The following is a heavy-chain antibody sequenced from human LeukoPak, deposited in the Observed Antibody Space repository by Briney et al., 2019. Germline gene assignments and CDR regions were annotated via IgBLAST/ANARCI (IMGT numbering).Heavy chain of an antibody. CDR1: GDSVSSKSAA. CDR2: TYFRSKWYN. V-gene: IGHV6-1*01. Sequence: SQTLSLTCVISGDSVSSKSAAWNWIRQSPSRGLEWLGRTYFRSKWYNEYAVSVKGRITVNPDTSKNQFSLHLTSVTPEDTAVYYCARTFAGHFDYWGQGTLVTVSS. D-gene: IGHD3-16*01. J-gene: IGHJ4*02. CDR3: ARTFAGHFDY.